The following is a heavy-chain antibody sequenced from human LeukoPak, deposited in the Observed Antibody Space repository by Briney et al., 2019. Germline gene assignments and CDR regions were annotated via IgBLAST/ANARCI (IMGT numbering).Heavy chain of an antibody. J-gene: IGHJ4*02. Sequence: GGSLRLSCVASGFTLSTYGMHWVRQAPGKGLEWVAFIRYDGSDKFYGDSVKGRFTTSRDNSKNTLYLQMSRLRVEDTTVYYCAKDLDCSGGTCHKAFDCWGQGTLVTVSS. CDR2: IRYDGSDK. D-gene: IGHD2-15*01. CDR1: GFTLSTYG. V-gene: IGHV3-30*02. CDR3: AKDLDCSGGTCHKAFDC.